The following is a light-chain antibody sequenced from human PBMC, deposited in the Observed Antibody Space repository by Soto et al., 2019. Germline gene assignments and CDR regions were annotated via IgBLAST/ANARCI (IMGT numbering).Light chain of an antibody. CDR2: GAS. V-gene: IGKV3-15*01. J-gene: IGKJ2*01. Sequence: EIVMTQSPATLSVSPGERATLSCRASQSVSSNLAWYQQKPGQAPRLLIYGASTRATGIPARFSGSGSGTEFTLTISSLQSEDFAVYYCQQYNNCNPQYTFGQGTKLEIK. CDR3: QQYNNCNPQYT. CDR1: QSVSSN.